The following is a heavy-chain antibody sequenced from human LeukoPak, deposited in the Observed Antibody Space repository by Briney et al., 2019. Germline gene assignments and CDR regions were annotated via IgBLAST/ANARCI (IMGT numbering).Heavy chain of an antibody. D-gene: IGHD3-16*02. Sequence: PSETLSLTCTVSGGSISSYYWSWIRQPPGKGLEWIGYIYYSGSTNYNPSLKSRVTISVDTSKNQFSLKLSSVTAADTAVYYCARATQSSLFYYYYYMDVWGKGTTVTISS. CDR2: IYYSGST. CDR3: ARATQSSLFYYYYYMDV. J-gene: IGHJ6*03. V-gene: IGHV4-59*01. CDR1: GGSISSYY.